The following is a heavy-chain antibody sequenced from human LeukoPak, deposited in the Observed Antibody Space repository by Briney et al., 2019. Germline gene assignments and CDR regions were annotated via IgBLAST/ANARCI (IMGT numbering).Heavy chain of an antibody. CDR2: ISAYNGNT. J-gene: IGHJ4*02. CDR1: GYTFTSYG. CDR3: ARDSGPLTVGVVPAAIDFDY. D-gene: IGHD2-2*01. V-gene: IGHV1-18*04. Sequence: ASVKVSCKASGYTFTSYGISWVRQAPGQGLEWMGWISAYNGNTNYAQKLQGRVTMTTDTSTSTAYMELRSLRSDDTAVYYCARDSGPLTVGVVPAAIDFDYWGQGTLVTVSS.